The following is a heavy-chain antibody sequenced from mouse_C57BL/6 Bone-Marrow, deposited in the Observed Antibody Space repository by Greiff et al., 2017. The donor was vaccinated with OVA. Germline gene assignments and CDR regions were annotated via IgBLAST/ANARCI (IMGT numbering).Heavy chain of an antibody. J-gene: IGHJ3*01. CDR3: ARWRAY. CDR1: GYTFTSYW. V-gene: IGHV1-64*01. Sequence: QVQLQQPGAELVKPGASVKLSCKASGYTFTSYWMHWVKQRPGQGLEWIGLIHPNSGSTNYNEKFKSKATLTVDKSSSTAYMQLRSLTSEDSAVYYCARWRAYWGQGTLVTVSA. CDR2: IHPNSGST.